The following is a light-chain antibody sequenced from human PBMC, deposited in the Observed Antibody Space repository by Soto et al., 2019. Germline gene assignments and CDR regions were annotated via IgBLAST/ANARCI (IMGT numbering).Light chain of an antibody. V-gene: IGKV3-11*01. CDR1: QSVGSY. Sequence: EIALTQSPATLSLSPGERATLSCRASQSVGSYLAWYQQKPGQAPRLLIYDASNRATGIPARFSGSGSGTDFTLTISSLEPEDFAVYYCQQRANWPPWTFGQGTKVEIK. CDR2: DAS. J-gene: IGKJ1*01. CDR3: QQRANWPPWT.